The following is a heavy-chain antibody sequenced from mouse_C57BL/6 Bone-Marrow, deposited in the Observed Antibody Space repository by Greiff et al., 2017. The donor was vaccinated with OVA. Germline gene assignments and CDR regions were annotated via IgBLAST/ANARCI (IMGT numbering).Heavy chain of an antibody. Sequence: VQLQQSGPELVKPGASVKISCKASGYSFTSYYIHWVKQRPGQGLEWIGWIYPGSGNTKYNEKFKGKATLTADTSSSTAYMQLSSLTSEDSAVYYCARLHYYGSSPYYAMDYWGQGTSVTVSS. J-gene: IGHJ4*01. CDR2: IYPGSGNT. CDR1: GYSFTSYY. CDR3: ARLHYYGSSPYYAMDY. D-gene: IGHD1-1*01. V-gene: IGHV1-66*01.